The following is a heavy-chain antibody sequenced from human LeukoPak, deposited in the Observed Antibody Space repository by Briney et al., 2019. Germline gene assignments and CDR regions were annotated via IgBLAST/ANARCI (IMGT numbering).Heavy chain of an antibody. CDR1: GYTFTSKD. CDR2: MNPNSGNT. J-gene: IGHJ4*02. Sequence: GASVKVSCKASGYTFTSKDINWVRQATGQGLEWMGWMNPNSGNTGYAQKFQGRVTMTRNTSISTAYMELSSLKSEDTAVYYCARGRGFGELSNPSFDHWGQGALVAVTS. CDR3: ARGRGFGELSNPSFDH. D-gene: IGHD3-10*01. V-gene: IGHV1-8*01.